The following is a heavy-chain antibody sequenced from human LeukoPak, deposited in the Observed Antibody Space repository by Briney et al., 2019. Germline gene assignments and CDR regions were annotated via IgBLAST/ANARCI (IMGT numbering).Heavy chain of an antibody. D-gene: IGHD4-23*01. V-gene: IGHV3-23*01. Sequence: PRGSLRLSCVASGFTFSNYAMTWVRQAPGKGPEWVSAITGSGGTTYYADSVKGRFIISRDNSKSSLDLQMNSLRAEDTAIYYCARRFTAVVTRDAFDLWGQGTMVTVSS. CDR1: GFTFSNYA. CDR3: ARRFTAVVTRDAFDL. CDR2: ITGSGGTT. J-gene: IGHJ3*01.